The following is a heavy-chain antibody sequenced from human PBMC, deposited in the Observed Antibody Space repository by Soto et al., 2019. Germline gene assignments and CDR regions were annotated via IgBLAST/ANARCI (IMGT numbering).Heavy chain of an antibody. CDR3: AGLGYDSSGYYPAHFDH. D-gene: IGHD3-22*01. J-gene: IGHJ4*02. V-gene: IGHV4-59*01. Sequence: PSDTLSLTGTVSVGSISSYFWGWIRQPPGKGPEGIGFVYDSGSTRYKPSLQSPDTISADTTKTQFSVQLNTVSAADTDVYYCAGLGYDSSGYYPAHFDHWGQGTLVTVSS. CDR2: VYDSGST. CDR1: VGSISSYF.